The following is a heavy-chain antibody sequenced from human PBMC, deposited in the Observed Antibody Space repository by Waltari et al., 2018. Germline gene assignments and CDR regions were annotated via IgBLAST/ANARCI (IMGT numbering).Heavy chain of an antibody. V-gene: IGHV1-3*01. J-gene: IGHJ5*02. Sequence: QVQLVQSGAEVKKPGASVKVSCKASGYTFTSYAMHWVRQAPGQRLEGMGWINAGNGNTKYSQKFQGRVTITRDTSASTAYMELSSLRSEDTAVYYCARDRRGITMVRGVINWFDPWGQGTLVTVSS. D-gene: IGHD3-10*01. CDR1: GYTFTSYA. CDR3: ARDRRGITMVRGVINWFDP. CDR2: INAGNGNT.